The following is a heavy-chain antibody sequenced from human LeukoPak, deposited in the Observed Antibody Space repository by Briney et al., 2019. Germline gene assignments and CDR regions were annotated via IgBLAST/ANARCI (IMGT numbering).Heavy chain of an antibody. Sequence: ASVKVSCKASGYTFTSYDINWVRQATGQGLEWMGWMNPNSGNTGYAQKFQGRVTMTRNTSISTAYMELSSLRSEDTAVYYCATDVAAAGTGFDPWGQGTLVTVSS. CDR1: GYTFTSYD. J-gene: IGHJ5*02. CDR2: MNPNSGNT. D-gene: IGHD6-13*01. V-gene: IGHV1-8*01. CDR3: ATDVAAAGTGFDP.